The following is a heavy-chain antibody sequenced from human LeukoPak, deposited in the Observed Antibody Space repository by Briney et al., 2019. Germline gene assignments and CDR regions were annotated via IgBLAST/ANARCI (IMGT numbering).Heavy chain of an antibody. V-gene: IGHV1-69*13. CDR2: IIPIFGTA. J-gene: IGHJ4*02. D-gene: IGHD1-26*01. CDR3: ARDRIGGSYHYFDY. Sequence: ASVKVSCKASGGTFSSYAISWVRQAPGQGLEWMGGIIPIFGTANYAQKFQGRVTITADESTSTAYMELSSLRSEDTAVYYCARDRIGGSYHYFDYWGQGTLVTVSS. CDR1: GGTFSSYA.